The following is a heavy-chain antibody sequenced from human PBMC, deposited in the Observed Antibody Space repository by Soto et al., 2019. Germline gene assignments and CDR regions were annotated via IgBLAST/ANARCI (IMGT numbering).Heavy chain of an antibody. J-gene: IGHJ6*04. CDR3: ARGETEDIVVVPAGLEV. CDR1: GFTFSSYS. CDR2: ISSSSYI. V-gene: IGHV3-21*01. D-gene: IGHD2-2*01. Sequence: GGSLRLSCAASGFTFSSYSMNWVRQAPGKGLEWVSSISSSSYIYYADSVKGRFTISRDNAKNSLYLQMNSLRAEDTAVYYCARGETEDIVVVPAGLEVWGKGTTVTVSS.